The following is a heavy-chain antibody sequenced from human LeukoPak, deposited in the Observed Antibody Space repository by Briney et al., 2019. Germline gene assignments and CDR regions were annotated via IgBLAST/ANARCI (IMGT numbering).Heavy chain of an antibody. CDR3: ARELGSSGWYDRSLDY. CDR2: IYYSGST. D-gene: IGHD6-19*01. Sequence: SETLSLTCTVSGGSISSSSYYWGWIRQPPGKGLEWIGSIYYSGSTYYNPSLKSRVTISVDTSKNQFSLKLSSVTAADTAVYYCARELGSSGWYDRSLDYWGQGTLVTVSS. V-gene: IGHV4-39*07. CDR1: GGSISSSSYY. J-gene: IGHJ4*02.